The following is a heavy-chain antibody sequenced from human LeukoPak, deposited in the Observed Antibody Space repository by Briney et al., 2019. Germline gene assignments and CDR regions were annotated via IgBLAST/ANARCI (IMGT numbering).Heavy chain of an antibody. D-gene: IGHD5-18*01. CDR1: GFTFSSYA. CDR3: AKDRRMRGYSYGPDAFDI. CDR2: ISGSGGST. J-gene: IGHJ3*02. V-gene: IGHV3-23*01. Sequence: GGSLRLSCAASGFTFSSYAMSWVRQAPGKGLEWVSAISGSGGSTYYADPVKGRFTISRDNSKNTLYLQMNSLRAEDTAVYYCAKDRRMRGYSYGPDAFDIWGQGTMVTVSS.